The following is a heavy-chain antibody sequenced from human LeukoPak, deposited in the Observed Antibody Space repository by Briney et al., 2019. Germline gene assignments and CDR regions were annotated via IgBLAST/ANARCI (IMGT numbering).Heavy chain of an antibody. J-gene: IGHJ4*02. CDR3: VPRTYYFDY. Sequence: GGSLGLSCAASGFTFSSHWMHWVRQAPGKGLVWVSRINSDGSSTSYADSVKGRFTISRDNAKNTLYLQMNSLRVEDTAVYYCVPRTYYFDYWGQGTLVTVSS. CDR1: GFTFSSHW. V-gene: IGHV3-74*01. CDR2: INSDGSST.